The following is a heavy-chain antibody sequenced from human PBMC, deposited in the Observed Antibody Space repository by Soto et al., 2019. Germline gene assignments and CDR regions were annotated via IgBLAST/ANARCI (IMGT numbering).Heavy chain of an antibody. D-gene: IGHD3-22*01. CDR3: AREDYYDSSGYFYAFDI. J-gene: IGHJ3*02. Sequence: LSLTCTVSGGSISSGGYYWSWIRQHPGKGLEWIGYIYYSGSTYYNPSLKSRVTISVDTSKNQFSLKLSSVTAADTAVYYCAREDYYDSSGYFYAFDIWGQGTMVTVSS. CDR1: GGSISSGGYY. V-gene: IGHV4-31*03. CDR2: IYYSGST.